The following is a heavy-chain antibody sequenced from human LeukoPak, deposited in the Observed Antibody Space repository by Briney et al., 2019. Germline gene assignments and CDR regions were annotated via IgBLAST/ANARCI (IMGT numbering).Heavy chain of an antibody. D-gene: IGHD3-22*01. CDR1: GGSISSYY. CDR3: ARADLHNDSSGYSFDY. J-gene: IGHJ4*02. CDR2: IYYSGST. Sequence: PSETLSLTCTVSGGSISSYYWSWIRQPPGKGLEWIGYIYYSGSTNYNPSLKSRVTISVDTSKNQFSLKLSSVTAADTAVYYCARADLHNDSSGYSFDYWGQGTLVTVSS. V-gene: IGHV4-59*08.